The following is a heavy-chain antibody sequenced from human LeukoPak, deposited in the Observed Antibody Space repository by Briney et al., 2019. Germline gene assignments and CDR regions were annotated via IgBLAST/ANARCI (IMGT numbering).Heavy chain of an antibody. D-gene: IGHD6-19*01. J-gene: IGHJ5*02. CDR3: ARDYGGGIAVSHNWFDP. Sequence: SQTLSLTCAISGDSVSSNSAAWNWIRQSPSRGLEWLGRTYYRSKWYNDYAVSVKSRTTINPDTSKNQFSLQLNSVTPEDTAVYYCARDYGGGIAVSHNWFDPWGQGTLVTVSS. V-gene: IGHV6-1*01. CDR1: GDSVSSNSAA. CDR2: TYYRSKWYN.